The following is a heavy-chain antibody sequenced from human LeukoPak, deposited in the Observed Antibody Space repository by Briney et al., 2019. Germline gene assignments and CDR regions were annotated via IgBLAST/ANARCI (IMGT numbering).Heavy chain of an antibody. CDR2: ISSSGSTT. CDR3: ARSSSEPDY. V-gene: IGHV3-48*03. CDR1: GFTFSSYE. D-gene: IGHD3-22*01. Sequence: GGSLRLSCAASGFTFSSYEMNWVRQAPGKGLEWVSYISSSGSTTSYADSVRGRFTISRDNAKHSLYLQMDSLRPEDTAVYYCARSSSEPDYWGQGTLVTVSS. J-gene: IGHJ4*02.